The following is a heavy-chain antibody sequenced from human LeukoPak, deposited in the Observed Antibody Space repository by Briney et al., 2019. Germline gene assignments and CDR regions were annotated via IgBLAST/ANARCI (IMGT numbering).Heavy chain of an antibody. CDR1: GFTFSSYW. CDR2: INSDGSST. D-gene: IGHD3-16*01. Sequence: QPGGSLRLSCAASGFTFSSYWMHWVRQAPGKGLVWVSRINSDGSSTSYADSVKGRFTISRDNSKNTLYLQMNSLRAEDTAVYYCARRPGDRGSGWFFDLWGRGTLVTVSS. CDR3: ARRPGDRGSGWFFDL. J-gene: IGHJ2*01. V-gene: IGHV3-74*01.